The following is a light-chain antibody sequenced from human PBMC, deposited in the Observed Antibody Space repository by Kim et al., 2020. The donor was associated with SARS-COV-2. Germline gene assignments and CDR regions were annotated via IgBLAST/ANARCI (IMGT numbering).Light chain of an antibody. J-gene: IGKJ5*01. CDR3: QQRSNWIT. V-gene: IGKV3-11*01. CDR1: QSVSSS. CDR2: DAS. Sequence: ALSPGESATLSCGASQSVSSSLAWYQQKPGQPPRLLIYDASNRATGIPARFSGSGSGTDFPLTISSLEPEDFAVYYCQQRSNWITFGQGTRLEIK.